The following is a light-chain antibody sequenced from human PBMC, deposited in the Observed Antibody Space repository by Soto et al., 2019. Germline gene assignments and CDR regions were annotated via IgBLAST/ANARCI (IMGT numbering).Light chain of an antibody. CDR3: AAWDDSRSGV. V-gene: IGLV1-47*02. CDR1: SSNIGSNY. Sequence: QSVLTQPPSASGTPGQRVTISCSGSSSNIGSNYVYWYQQLPGTAPKLLIYNDNQRPSGVPDRFSGSKSGTSASLAISGLRSEDEADYYCAAWDDSRSGVFGGGTKLTVL. J-gene: IGLJ3*02. CDR2: NDN.